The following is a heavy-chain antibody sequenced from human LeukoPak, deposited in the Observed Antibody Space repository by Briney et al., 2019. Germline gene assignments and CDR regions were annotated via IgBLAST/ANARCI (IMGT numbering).Heavy chain of an antibody. D-gene: IGHD6-19*01. CDR1: GLTFSNAW. V-gene: IGHV3-15*01. J-gene: IGHJ4*02. Sequence: GGSLRLSCAVSGLTFSNAWMSWVRQAPGKGLEWVGRIKSKTDGGTTDYAAPVKGRFTISRDDSKNTLYLQMNSLKTEDTAVYYCTTVRQWLMHFDYWGQGTLVTVSS. CDR2: IKSKTDGGTT. CDR3: TTVRQWLMHFDY.